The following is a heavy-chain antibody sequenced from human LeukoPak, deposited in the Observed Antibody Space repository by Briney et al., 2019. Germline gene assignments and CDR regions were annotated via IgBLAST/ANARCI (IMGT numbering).Heavy chain of an antibody. J-gene: IGHJ4*02. CDR2: INAGNGNT. V-gene: IGHV1-3*03. D-gene: IGHD6-6*01. Sequence: ASVKVSCKASGYTFTSYAMHWVRQAPGQRLEWMGWINAGNGNTKYSQEFQGRVTITRNTSISTAYMELSSLRSEDTAVYYCARKARLGSAARSLGYWGQGTLVTVSS. CDR3: ARKARLGSAARSLGY. CDR1: GYTFTSYA.